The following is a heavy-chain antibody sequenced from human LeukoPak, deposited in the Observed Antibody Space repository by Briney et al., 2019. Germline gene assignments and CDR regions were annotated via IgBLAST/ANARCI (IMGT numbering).Heavy chain of an antibody. J-gene: IGHJ4*02. CDR2: ISAYNGNT. CDR1: GYTFTCYG. D-gene: IGHD5-12*01. CDR3: ARDRLGRIRGYSGYDSGY. V-gene: IGHV1-18*04. Sequence: SVKVSCKASGYTFTCYGISWVRQTPGQGLEWMGCISAYNGNTNYAQKLQGRVTLTTDTSTSTAYMELRSLRSDDTAMYYCARDRLGRIRGYSGYDSGYWGQGTLVTVSS.